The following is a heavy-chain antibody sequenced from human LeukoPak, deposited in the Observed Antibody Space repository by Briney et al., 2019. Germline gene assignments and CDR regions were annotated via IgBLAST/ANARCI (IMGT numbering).Heavy chain of an antibody. CDR3: AKEGGYSSSWFHFDY. CDR1: GFTFSSYA. V-gene: IGHV3-23*01. Sequence: GGSLRLSCAASGFTFSSYAMSWVRQAPGKGLEWVSAISGSGGSTYYADFVKGRFTISRDNSKNTLYLQMNSLRAEDTAVYHCAKEGGYSSSWFHFDYWGQGTLVTVSS. CDR2: ISGSGGST. D-gene: IGHD6-13*01. J-gene: IGHJ4*02.